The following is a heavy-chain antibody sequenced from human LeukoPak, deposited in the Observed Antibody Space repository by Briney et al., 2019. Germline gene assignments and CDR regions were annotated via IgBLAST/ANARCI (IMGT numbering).Heavy chain of an antibody. Sequence: GASVKVSCKASGYTFTSYDINWVRQATGQGLEWMGWISAYNGNTNYAQKFQGRVAMTTDTSTSTAYMELRSLRSDDTAMYYCARDRGSSDYWGQGTLVTVSS. V-gene: IGHV1-18*01. CDR2: ISAYNGNT. CDR1: GYTFTSYD. D-gene: IGHD6-6*01. CDR3: ARDRGSSDY. J-gene: IGHJ4*02.